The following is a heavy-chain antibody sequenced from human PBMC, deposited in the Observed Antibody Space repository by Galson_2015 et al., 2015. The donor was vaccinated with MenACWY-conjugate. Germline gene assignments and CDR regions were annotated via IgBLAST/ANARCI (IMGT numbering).Heavy chain of an antibody. J-gene: IGHJ5*02. CDR2: ISSSSSKI. D-gene: IGHD6-19*01. CDR1: GFTFSSNS. V-gene: IGHV3-48*01. CDR3: AERQWLVT. Sequence: SLRLSCAASGFTFSSNSMHWVRQAPGKGLEWVSYISSSSSKIYYADSVKGRFTISRDNAKNSLYLQMNSLRAEDTAVYYCAERQWLVTWGQGTLVTVSS.